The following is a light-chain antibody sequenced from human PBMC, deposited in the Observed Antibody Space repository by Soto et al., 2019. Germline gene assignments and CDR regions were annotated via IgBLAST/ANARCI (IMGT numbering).Light chain of an antibody. Sequence: QSVLTQPASVSGSPGQSITISCTGTSSDIGGYNYVSWYQQHPGKAPKLMIYDVSKRPSGVSNRFSGSKSGNTASLTISGPQAEDDADYYCSSYTTSSTYVVFGGGTKLTVL. CDR3: SSYTTSSTYVV. J-gene: IGLJ2*01. CDR1: SSDIGGYNY. CDR2: DVS. V-gene: IGLV2-14*01.